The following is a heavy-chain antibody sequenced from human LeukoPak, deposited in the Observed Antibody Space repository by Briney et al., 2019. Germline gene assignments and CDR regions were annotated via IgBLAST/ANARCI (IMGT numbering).Heavy chain of an antibody. CDR2: INPNSGGT. D-gene: IGHD3-3*01. Sequence: ASVKVSCTASGYTFSGYYMHWVRQAPGQGLEWMGWINPNSGGTNYAQKFQGRVTMTRDTSISTAYMELSRLRSDDTAVYYCARETTIFGVVIAAYKDWGQGTMVTVSS. CDR3: ARETTIFGVVIAAYKD. CDR1: GYTFSGYY. V-gene: IGHV1-2*02. J-gene: IGHJ3*01.